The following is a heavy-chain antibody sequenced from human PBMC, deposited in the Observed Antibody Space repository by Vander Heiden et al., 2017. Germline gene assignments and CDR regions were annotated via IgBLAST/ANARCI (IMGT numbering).Heavy chain of an antibody. Sequence: QVQLQESGPGLVTPSETLSLTCTVAGGSISAYFWNWNRQPAGKGLEWIGRISTIGYTNYNPSLRSRVTMSIDTSKNQFSLKLSSVTAADTAVFYCARGDLTTGSRNWFDPWGQGTLVTVSS. J-gene: IGHJ5*02. CDR1: GGSISAYF. CDR3: ARGDLTTGSRNWFDP. CDR2: ISTIGYT. D-gene: IGHD1-1*01. V-gene: IGHV4-4*07.